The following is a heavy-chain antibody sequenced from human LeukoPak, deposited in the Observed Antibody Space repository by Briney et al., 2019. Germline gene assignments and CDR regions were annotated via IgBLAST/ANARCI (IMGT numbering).Heavy chain of an antibody. CDR3: AKEGMEAVAGTWGYNFDY. CDR1: GFTFSKYG. D-gene: IGHD6-19*01. J-gene: IGHJ4*02. CDR2: FSGSGGTT. V-gene: IGHV3-23*01. Sequence: GGSLRLSCAASGFTFSKYGMSWVRQAPGKGLQWVSAFSGSGGTTYYADSVKGRFTISRDNSKNTLYLQMNSLRAEDTAVYYCAKEGMEAVAGTWGYNFDYWGQGTLVTVSS.